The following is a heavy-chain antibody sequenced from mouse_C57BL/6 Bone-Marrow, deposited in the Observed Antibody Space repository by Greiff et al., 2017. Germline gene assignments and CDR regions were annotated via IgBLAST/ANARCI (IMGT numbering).Heavy chain of an antibody. D-gene: IGHD1-1*01. CDR1: GYTFTEYT. CDR3: ARHGSYYGSSYYYSMDY. V-gene: IGHV1-62-2*01. Sequence: QVQLQQSGAELVKPGASVKLSCKASGYTFTEYTIHWVKQRSGQGLEWIGWFYPGSGSIKYNEKFKDKATLTADKSSSTVYMELSRLPSDDSAVYFCARHGSYYGSSYYYSMDYWGQGTSVTVAS. J-gene: IGHJ4*01. CDR2: FYPGSGSI.